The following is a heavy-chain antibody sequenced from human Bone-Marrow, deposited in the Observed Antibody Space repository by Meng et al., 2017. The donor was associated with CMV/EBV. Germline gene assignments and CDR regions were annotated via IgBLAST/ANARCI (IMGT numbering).Heavy chain of an antibody. CDR2: IYSDDII. V-gene: IGHV3-53*01. Sequence: GESLKISCAASGLTVSTNYMTWVRQAPGKGLEWISDIYSDDIIYYADSVKGRFTVSRDNSKNSLYLQMNSLRAEDTAVYYCARGSSCYTGRLCFCADWGPGNLVNVSS. CDR1: GLTVSTNY. J-gene: IGHJ4*02. CDR3: ARGSSCYTGRLCFCAD. D-gene: IGHD2-2*02.